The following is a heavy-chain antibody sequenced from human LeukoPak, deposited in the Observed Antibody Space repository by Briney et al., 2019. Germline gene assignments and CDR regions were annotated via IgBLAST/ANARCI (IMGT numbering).Heavy chain of an antibody. CDR1: GDSVYSNSAG. J-gene: IGHJ4*02. D-gene: IGHD4-23*01. CDR2: TYYRSKWYN. CDR3: ARGGGAFDY. Sequence: SQTLSLTCAISGDSVYSNSAGWNWIRQSPSRGLEWLGRTYYRSKWYNGYAVSVRGRITINPDTSKNLFSLQLNSMTPDDTAVYYCARGGGAFDYWSQGTLVTVS. V-gene: IGHV6-1*01.